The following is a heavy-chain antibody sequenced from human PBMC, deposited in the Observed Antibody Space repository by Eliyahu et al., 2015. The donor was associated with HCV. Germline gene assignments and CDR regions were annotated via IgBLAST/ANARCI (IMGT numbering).Heavy chain of an antibody. D-gene: IGHD2-2*01. CDR2: MNPNSGNT. CDR3: ARGTGTVPAAIYYYYYGMDV. Sequence: QVQLVQSGAEVKKPGASVKVSCKASGYTFTSYDINWVRXAXGQGLEWMGWMNPNSGNTGYAQKFQGRVTMTRNTSISTAYMELSSLRSEDTAVYYCARGTGTVPAAIYYYYYGMDVWGQGTTVTVSS. V-gene: IGHV1-8*01. J-gene: IGHJ6*02. CDR1: GYTFTSYD.